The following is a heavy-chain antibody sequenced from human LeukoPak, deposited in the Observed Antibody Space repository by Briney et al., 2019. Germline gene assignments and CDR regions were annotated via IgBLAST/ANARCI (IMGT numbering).Heavy chain of an antibody. CDR3: ARSCSSTSCPNYYYGMDV. Sequence: GESLKISCKGSGYSFTSYWIGWVRQMPGKGLEWMGIIYPGDSDTRYSPSFQGQVTISADKSISTAYLQWSSLKASDTAMCYCARSCSSTSCPNYYYGMDVWGQGTTVTVSS. CDR1: GYSFTSYW. D-gene: IGHD2-2*01. V-gene: IGHV5-51*01. J-gene: IGHJ6*02. CDR2: IYPGDSDT.